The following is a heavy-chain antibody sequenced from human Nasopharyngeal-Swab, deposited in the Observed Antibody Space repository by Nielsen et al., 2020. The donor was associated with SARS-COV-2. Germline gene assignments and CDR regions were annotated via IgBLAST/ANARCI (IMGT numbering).Heavy chain of an antibody. CDR3: TSQTYYYDSSETLYYYYMDV. J-gene: IGHJ6*03. V-gene: IGHV3-49*04. CDR2: IRSKTYGETT. CDR1: GFTFGNYS. D-gene: IGHD3-22*01. Sequence: GESLKISCTGSGFTFGNYSMNWVRQDPGKGLEWVGFIRSKTYGETTDYAASVKGRFTISRDDSKSIAYLQMNSLRTEDTAVYYCTSQTYYYDSSETLYYYYMDVWGKGTTVTVSS.